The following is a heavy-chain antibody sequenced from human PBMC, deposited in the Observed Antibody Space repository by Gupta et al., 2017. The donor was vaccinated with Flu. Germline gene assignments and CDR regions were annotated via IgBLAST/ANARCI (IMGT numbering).Heavy chain of an antibody. CDR1: GLPFGSYW. CDR2: IAADDSVK. D-gene: IGHD3-10*01. Sequence: EEQLVESGGGLVQPGGSLRLSCVVSGLPFGSYWMDWVRQAPGKGLEWVANIAADDSVKNYADSVKGRFTISRDDAKNSLYLQMNSLRAEDTAVYYCARNRGWQQFDYWGQGALVTVSS. CDR3: ARNRGWQQFDY. J-gene: IGHJ4*02. V-gene: IGHV3-7*01.